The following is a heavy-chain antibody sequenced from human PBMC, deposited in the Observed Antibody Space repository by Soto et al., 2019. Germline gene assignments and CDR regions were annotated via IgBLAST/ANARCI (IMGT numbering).Heavy chain of an antibody. CDR2: ISYDGSNK. V-gene: IGHV3-30*18. D-gene: IGHD6-19*01. CDR3: AKQRIAVAKRGSIRY. CDR1: GFTFSSYG. Sequence: QVQLVESGGGVVQPGRSLRLSCAASGFTFSSYGMHWVRQAPGKGLEWVAVISYDGSNKYYADSVKGRFTISRDNSKNTLYLQMNSLRAEDTAVYYCAKQRIAVAKRGSIRYWGQGTLVTVSS. J-gene: IGHJ4*02.